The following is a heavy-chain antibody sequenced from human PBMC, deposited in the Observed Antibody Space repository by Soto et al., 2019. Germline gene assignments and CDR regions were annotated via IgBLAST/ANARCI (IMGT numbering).Heavy chain of an antibody. CDR2: ISGGGETT. D-gene: IGHD3-10*01. Sequence: EVQLLESGGGLVQPGGSLRLSCAASGFTFSSYAMWWVRQAPGKGLECVSAISGGGETTYYADSVKGRFTISRDNSKNTLYLQMISLRAEDTAVYSCAFNSGSGSYYFDYWGQGTLVTVSP. CDR3: AFNSGSGSYYFDY. CDR1: GFTFSSYA. J-gene: IGHJ4*02. V-gene: IGHV3-23*01.